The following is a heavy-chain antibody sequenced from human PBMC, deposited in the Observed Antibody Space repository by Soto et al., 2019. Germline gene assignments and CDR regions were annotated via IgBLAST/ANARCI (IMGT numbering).Heavy chain of an antibody. CDR3: ASHFDYGGYASGGDFYYGMDV. V-gene: IGHV1-69*01. J-gene: IGHJ6*02. CDR1: GGTFSSYA. D-gene: IGHD4-17*01. Sequence: QVQLVQSGAEVKKPGSSVKVSCKASGGTFSSYAISWVRQAPGQGLEWMVGIIPIFGTANYAQKFQGRVTITADESTSTAYMELSSLRSEDTAVYYCASHFDYGGYASGGDFYYGMDVRGQGTTVTVAS. CDR2: IIPIFGTA.